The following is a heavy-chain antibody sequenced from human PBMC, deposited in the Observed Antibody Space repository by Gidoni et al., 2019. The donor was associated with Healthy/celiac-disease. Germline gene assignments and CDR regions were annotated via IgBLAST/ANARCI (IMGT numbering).Heavy chain of an antibody. Sequence: QVQLVQSGAEVKKPGASVKVSCTASGYTFTSYGINWVRQAPGHGLEWMGWISAYNGNTNYAQTLQGRVTMTTDTSTSTAYMELRSLRSDDTAVYYCARGVTPERGPYYYYGMDVWGQGTTVTVSS. J-gene: IGHJ6*02. CDR2: ISAYNGNT. CDR1: GYTFTSYG. D-gene: IGHD4-4*01. CDR3: ARGVTPERGPYYYYGMDV. V-gene: IGHV1-18*01.